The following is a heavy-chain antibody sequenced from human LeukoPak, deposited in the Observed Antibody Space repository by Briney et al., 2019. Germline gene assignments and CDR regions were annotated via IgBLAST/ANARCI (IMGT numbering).Heavy chain of an antibody. J-gene: IGHJ4*02. CDR3: SHYTVTTSFDY. CDR1: GFSLTTYP. CDR2: IGPDGGGI. Sequence: GGSLRLSCSASGFSLTTYPMAWVRQAAGKGLEWVSVIGPDGGGIQYVDSVKGRFTISRDTSKNTLYLQMNSLRAEDTAVYYCSHYTVTTSFDYWGQGTLVTVSS. D-gene: IGHD4-11*01. V-gene: IGHV3-23*01.